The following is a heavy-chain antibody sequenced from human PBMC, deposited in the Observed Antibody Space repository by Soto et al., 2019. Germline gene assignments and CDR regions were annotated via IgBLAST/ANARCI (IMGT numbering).Heavy chain of an antibody. CDR2: ISYDGSNK. V-gene: IGHV3-30*18. J-gene: IGHJ6*02. D-gene: IGHD2-2*01. CDR1: GFTFSSYG. Sequence: QVQLVESGGGVVQPGRSLRLSCAASGFTFSSYGMHWVRQAPGKGLEWVAVISYDGSNKYYADSVKGRFTISRDNSKNTLYLQMNSLRAEDTAVYYCAKDPGYCSSTSCYPYGMDVWGQGTTVTVSS. CDR3: AKDPGYCSSTSCYPYGMDV.